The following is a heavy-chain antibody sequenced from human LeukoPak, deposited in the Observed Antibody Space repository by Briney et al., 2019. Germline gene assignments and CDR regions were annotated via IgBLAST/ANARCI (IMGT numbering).Heavy chain of an antibody. J-gene: IGHJ4*02. V-gene: IGHV4-38-2*02. CDR1: GYSISSVYY. D-gene: IGHD1-26*01. CDR3: AGLRRVGATPFDY. Sequence: SETLSLTCIVSGYSISSVYYWGWIRQPPGKGLEWIGSIYHSGSTYYNPSLKSRVTISVDTSKNQFSLKLSSVTAADTAMYYCAGLRRVGATPFDYWGQGTLVTVSS. CDR2: IYHSGST.